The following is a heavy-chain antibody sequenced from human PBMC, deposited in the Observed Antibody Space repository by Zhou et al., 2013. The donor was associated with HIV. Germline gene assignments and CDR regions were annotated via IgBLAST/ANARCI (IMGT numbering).Heavy chain of an antibody. CDR3: ARGPYDYVWGNYRYTIDY. Sequence: QVQLVQSGAEVKKPGSSVKVSCKVSGGIFSTYAISWVRQAPGQGLEWMGGIIPVRKTSDYVEAFQDRFSISKDESTTTVYMKLDNLTFDDTAVYYCARGPYDYVWGNYRYTIDYWGQGTLVAVSS. J-gene: IGHJ4*02. CDR1: GGIFSTYA. V-gene: IGHV1-69*05. D-gene: IGHD3-16*02. CDR2: IIPVRKTS.